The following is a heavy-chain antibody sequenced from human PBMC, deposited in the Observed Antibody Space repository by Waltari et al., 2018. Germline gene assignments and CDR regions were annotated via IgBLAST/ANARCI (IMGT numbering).Heavy chain of an antibody. V-gene: IGHV3-30*03. Sequence: QVQLVESGGGVVQPGRSLRLSCAASGFTFSSYGMHWVRQAPGKGLEWVAVISYDGRNKYYADYVKGRLPISRDNSKNTLYLQMNSLRAEDTAVYYCARSWEGSSGYDYGYWGQGTLVTVSS. CDR2: ISYDGRNK. J-gene: IGHJ4*02. D-gene: IGHD5-12*01. CDR1: GFTFSSYG. CDR3: ARSWEGSSGYDYGY.